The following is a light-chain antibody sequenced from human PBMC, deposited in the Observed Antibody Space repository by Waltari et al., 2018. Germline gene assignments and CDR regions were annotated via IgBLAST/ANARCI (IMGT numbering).Light chain of an antibody. CDR1: QSVARA. V-gene: IGKV3-20*01. CDR2: NTY. J-gene: IGKJ1*01. CDR3: QNYVRLPAT. Sequence: SCRANQSVARALAWYQQNPGQPPRLLIYNTYTRATGVPDRFSGGGSGTDFSLTISRLEPEDFAVYYCQNYVRLPATFGQGTKVEIK.